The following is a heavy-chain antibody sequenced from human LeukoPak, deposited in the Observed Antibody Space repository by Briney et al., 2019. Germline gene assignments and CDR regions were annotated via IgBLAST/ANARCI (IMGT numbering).Heavy chain of an antibody. D-gene: IGHD3-22*01. J-gene: IGHJ4*02. CDR1: GFTFSSYG. V-gene: IGHV3-NL1*01. CDR2: IYSGGST. CDR3: ARECRYYDSSGYYSD. Sequence: GGSLRLSCAASGFTFSSYGMHWVRQAPGKGLEWVSVIYSGGSTYYADSVKGRFTISRDNSKNTLYLQMNSLRAEDTAVYYCARECRYYDSSGYYSDWGQGTLVTVSS.